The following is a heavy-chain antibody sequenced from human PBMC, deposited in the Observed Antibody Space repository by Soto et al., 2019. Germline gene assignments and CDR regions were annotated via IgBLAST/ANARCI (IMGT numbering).Heavy chain of an antibody. CDR2: IKSKTDGGTT. D-gene: IGHD3-22*01. CDR1: GFIFSNAW. J-gene: IGHJ4*02. CDR3: TTDHPYNYDGSTYDH. Sequence: GGSLRLSCAGSGFIFSNAWINWVRQAPGKGLEWVGRIKSKTDGGTTDFTAPAKGRFTLSRVDSKNTVYLQMNSLKTEDTAVYFCTTDHPYNYDGSTYDHWGQGTLVTVSS. V-gene: IGHV3-15*07.